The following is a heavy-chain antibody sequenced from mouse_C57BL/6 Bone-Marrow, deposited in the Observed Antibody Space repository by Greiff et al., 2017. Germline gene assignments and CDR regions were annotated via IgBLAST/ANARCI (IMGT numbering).Heavy chain of an antibody. D-gene: IGHD1-1*02. CDR2: IDPENGDN. Sequence: VQLQQSGAELVRPGASVKLSCTASGFHIKDDYMHWVKQRPEQGLEWIGWIDPENGDNAYDSKFPGKATITAATSSNTAYLQLCSLTSEDTAVYSCTTCGGYHAGWYFDVGGTGTTVTVSS. CDR3: TTCGGYHAGWYFDV. CDR1: GFHIKDDY. V-gene: IGHV14-4*01. J-gene: IGHJ1*03.